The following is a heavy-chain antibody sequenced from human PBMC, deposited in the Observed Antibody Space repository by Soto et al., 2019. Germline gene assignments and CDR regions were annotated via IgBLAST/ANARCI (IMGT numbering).Heavy chain of an antibody. CDR2: ISYDGGNQ. Sequence: RVSCEASGFTFSSYPMHWVRQAPGKGLEWVTVISYDGGNQYYADSVKGRFTISRDNSKDTLYLQMHSLRSDDTAVYFCARGPITQTSFIDHWGQGTLVTVSS. D-gene: IGHD1-20*01. CDR3: ARGPITQTSFIDH. CDR1: GFTFSSYP. V-gene: IGHV3-30-3*01. J-gene: IGHJ4*02.